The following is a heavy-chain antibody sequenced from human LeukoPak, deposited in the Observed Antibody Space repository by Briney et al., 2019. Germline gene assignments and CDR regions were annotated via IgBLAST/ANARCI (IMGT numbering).Heavy chain of an antibody. D-gene: IGHD6-13*01. CDR1: GFTFSSYA. V-gene: IGHV3-23*01. CDR2: ISGSGGST. CDR3: AKSTGYSSSSYFDY. J-gene: IGHJ4*02. Sequence: GGSLRLSCAASGFTFSSYAMSWVRQAPGKGLEWVSAISGSGGSTYYADSVKGRFTISRDNSKNTQYLQMNSLRAEDTAVYYCAKSTGYSSSSYFDYWGQGTLVTVSS.